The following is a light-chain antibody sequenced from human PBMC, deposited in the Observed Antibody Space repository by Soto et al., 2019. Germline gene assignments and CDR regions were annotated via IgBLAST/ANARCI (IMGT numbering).Light chain of an antibody. CDR2: LTS. J-gene: IGKJ2*01. V-gene: IGKV3-20*01. Sequence: EIVLTQSPATLSAFPGDRVTLSCRASQALNTRLAWYQHKPGQAPRLLIYLTSNRAAGVPARFSAWGSETDFTLTISRLEPEDFAVYHCQQFGSLPYTFGQGTKLEI. CDR1: QALNTR. CDR3: QQFGSLPYT.